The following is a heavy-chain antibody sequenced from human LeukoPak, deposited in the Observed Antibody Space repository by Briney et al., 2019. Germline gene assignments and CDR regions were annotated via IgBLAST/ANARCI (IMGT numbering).Heavy chain of an antibody. Sequence: PGGSLRLSCAASGFTFSTYIMSWVRQAPGKGLEWVACISNSGIHTFYADSVKGGSTTSRYNGNNSLFLQMNSLRADDTAVYFCARNMTPEGTTPYYYGTDVWGQGTTVTVSS. CDR1: GFTFSTYI. CDR2: ISNSGIHT. D-gene: IGHD2-15*01. V-gene: IGHV3-21*05. J-gene: IGHJ6*02. CDR3: ARNMTPEGTTPYYYGTDV.